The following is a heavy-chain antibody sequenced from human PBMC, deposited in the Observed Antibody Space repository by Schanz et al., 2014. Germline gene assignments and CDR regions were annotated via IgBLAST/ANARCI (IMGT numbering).Heavy chain of an antibody. D-gene: IGHD7-27*01. CDR3: ARENLNWEAFDI. V-gene: IGHV3-11*01. J-gene: IGHJ3*02. Sequence: VQLEESGGGLVKPGGSLTLSCAASGFIFNDYYMNWIRQAPGKGLEWLSYISRDGTTSYYADSVKGRFTISRDNAKNSLYLEMTSLRGEDTAVYYCARENLNWEAFDIWGQGTVVTVSS. CDR2: ISRDGTTS. CDR1: GFIFNDYY.